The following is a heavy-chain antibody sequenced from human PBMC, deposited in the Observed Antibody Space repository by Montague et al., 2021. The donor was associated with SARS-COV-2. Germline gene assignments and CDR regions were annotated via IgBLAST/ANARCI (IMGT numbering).Heavy chain of an antibody. Sequence: SETLSLTCTVSGDSISSSSYNWGRIRQPPGKGLEWIVSHHYSGRSYHNPSLKIRVTIYADTSKNQLSLNLSSVTAADTAVYYCTRHVDMTLPEPSPGFDYWGQGTLVTVSS. CDR3: TRHVDMTLPEPSPGFDY. CDR2: HHYSGRS. CDR1: GDSISSSSYN. D-gene: IGHD5-24*01. V-gene: IGHV4-39*01. J-gene: IGHJ4*02.